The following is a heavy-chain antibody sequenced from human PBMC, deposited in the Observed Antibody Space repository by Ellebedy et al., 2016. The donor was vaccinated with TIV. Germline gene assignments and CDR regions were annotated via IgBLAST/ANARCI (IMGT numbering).Heavy chain of an antibody. CDR1: GFSFSNYA. J-gene: IGHJ4*02. V-gene: IGHV3-69-1*01. CDR3: ARDTTLRTAPFDY. D-gene: IGHD1-14*01. CDR2: ISYSSTI. Sequence: GGSLRLSCAASGFSFSNYAMNWVRQAPGKGLERVSYISYSSTIYYADSVKGRFTISRDNAKNSLYLQMNSLRAEDTAVYYCARDTTLRTAPFDYWGQGTLVTVSS.